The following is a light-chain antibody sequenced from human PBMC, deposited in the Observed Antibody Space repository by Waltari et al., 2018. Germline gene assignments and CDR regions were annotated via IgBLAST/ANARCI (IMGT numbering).Light chain of an antibody. V-gene: IGKV3-11*01. J-gene: IGKJ1*01. CDR1: QNIIKF. CDR3: HQRRNWPGT. CDR2: DAS. Sequence: EIVLTQSAATRSLSPGDRATLSCRASQNIIKFLAWYQQKPGQAPRLLIFDASKRATGIPARFSGSGSGTDFTLTISSLEPEDFAVYYCHQRRNWPGTFGQGTKVEIK.